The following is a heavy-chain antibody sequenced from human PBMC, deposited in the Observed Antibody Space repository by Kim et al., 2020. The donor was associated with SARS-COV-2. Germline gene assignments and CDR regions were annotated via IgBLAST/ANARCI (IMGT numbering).Heavy chain of an antibody. CDR3: GRRGYGSGTNYFDY. CDR2: VYPGDSDT. D-gene: IGHD3-10*01. V-gene: IGHV5-51*01. J-gene: IGHJ4*02. CDR1: GYSFTPYW. Sequence: GESLKISCKSSGYSFTPYWIGWVRQMPGKGLEWMGIVYPGDSDTRYSPSFQGQVTISADKSISTAYLQWTSLKASDTAMYYCGRRGYGSGTNYFDYWGQGTLVTVYS.